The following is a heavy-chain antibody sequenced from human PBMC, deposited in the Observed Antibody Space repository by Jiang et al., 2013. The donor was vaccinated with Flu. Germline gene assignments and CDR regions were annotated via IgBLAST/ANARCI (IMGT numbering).Heavy chain of an antibody. CDR3: ARDEPSDYYYYYGMDV. CDR2: TYYRSKWYN. V-gene: IGHV6-1*01. J-gene: IGHJ6*02. Sequence: LEWLGRTYYRSKWYNDYAVSVKSRITINPDTSKNQFSLQLNSVTPEDTAVYYCARDEPSDYYYYYGMDVWGQGTTVTVSS.